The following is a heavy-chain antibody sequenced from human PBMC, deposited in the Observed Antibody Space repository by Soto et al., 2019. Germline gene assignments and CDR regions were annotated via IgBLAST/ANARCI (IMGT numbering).Heavy chain of an antibody. CDR3: AKDVSTSSSVDS. CDR2: ISGSGGST. Sequence: EWSLRLSCAASGFTFSSYAMSWVRQAPGKGLEWVPAISGSGGSTYYADSVKGRFTISXXXSXXTXXLXXNSXRAXDTAVYYCAKDVSTSSSVDSWCQGTLVTVSA. J-gene: IGHJ4*02. CDR1: GFTFSSYA. V-gene: IGHV3-23*01. D-gene: IGHD2-2*01.